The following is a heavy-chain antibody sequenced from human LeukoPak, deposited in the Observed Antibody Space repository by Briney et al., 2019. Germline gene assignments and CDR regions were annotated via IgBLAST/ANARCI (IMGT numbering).Heavy chain of an antibody. Sequence: PSETLSLTCTVSGGSISSYYWSWIRQPPGKGLEWIGYIYYSGSTNYNPSLKSRVTISVDTSKNQFSLKLSSVTAADTAVYYCARLPHTYYFDYWGQGTLVTVSS. CDR1: GGSISSYY. CDR3: ARLPHTYYFDY. V-gene: IGHV4-59*08. J-gene: IGHJ4*02. CDR2: IYYSGST.